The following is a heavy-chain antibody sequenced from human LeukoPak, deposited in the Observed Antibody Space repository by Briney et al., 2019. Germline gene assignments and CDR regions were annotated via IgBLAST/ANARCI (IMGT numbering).Heavy chain of an antibody. D-gene: IGHD1-1*01. V-gene: IGHV3-53*01. CDR3: ARVLAGSAFDI. CDR2: IHTGGTI. J-gene: IGHJ3*02. CDR1: GFTVSSNY. Sequence: GGSLRLSCAASGFTVSSNYMSWVRQAPRKGLEWVSIIHTGGTIYYADSVKGRFTISRDISKNMLFLQMNSLRAEDTAVYYCARVLAGSAFDIWGQGTMVIVSS.